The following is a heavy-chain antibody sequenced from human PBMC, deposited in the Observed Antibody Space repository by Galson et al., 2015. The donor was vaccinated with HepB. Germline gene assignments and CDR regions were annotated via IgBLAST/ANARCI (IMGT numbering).Heavy chain of an antibody. CDR1: GFTFSSYG. CDR2: ISYDGSNK. D-gene: IGHD6-19*01. J-gene: IGHJ6*02. CDR3: ARDGVIAVAGAGRALHYYYYGMDV. V-gene: IGHV3-30*03. Sequence: SLRLSCAASGFTFSSYGMHWVRQAPGKGLEWVAVISYDGSNKYYADSVKGRFTISRDNSKNTLYLQMNSLRAEDTAVYYCARDGVIAVAGAGRALHYYYYGMDVWGQGTTVTVSS.